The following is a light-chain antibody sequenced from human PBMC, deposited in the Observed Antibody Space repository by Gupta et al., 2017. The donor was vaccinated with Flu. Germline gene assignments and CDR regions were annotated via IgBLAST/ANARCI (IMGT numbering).Light chain of an antibody. Sequence: SSYMGTYNLVSWYHQFPGKVPKLLIYEVNKRHSGVSTRFSGSKSGSTASLTISGLLTEDEGDYFCCSYGGSRTVAVFGGGTRLTVL. CDR1: SSYMGTYNL. V-gene: IGLV2-23*02. J-gene: IGLJ2*01. CDR2: EVN. CDR3: CSYGGSRTVAV.